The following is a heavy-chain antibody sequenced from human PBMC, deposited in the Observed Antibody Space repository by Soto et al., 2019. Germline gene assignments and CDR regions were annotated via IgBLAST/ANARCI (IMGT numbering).Heavy chain of an antibody. J-gene: IGHJ4*02. D-gene: IGHD1-7*01. V-gene: IGHV4-4*02. CDR2: IYRTGST. CDR3: ASRDPGTSVDY. CDR1: GGAFTSNNW. Sequence: QVQLQESGPGLVKPSGTLSLTCAVSGGAFTSNNWWTWVRQPPGQGLEWIGGIYRTGSTKYNPSLKSRVTISLDKSENQFSLKLTSLTAADTAVYYCASRDPGTSVDYWGQGTLVTVSS.